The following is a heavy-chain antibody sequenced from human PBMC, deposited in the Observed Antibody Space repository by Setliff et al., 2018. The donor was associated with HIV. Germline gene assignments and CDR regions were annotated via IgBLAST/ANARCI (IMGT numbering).Heavy chain of an antibody. CDR2: ISPYNGDT. Sequence: ASVKVSCKASGGTFSSYAISWVRQAPGQGLEWMGWISPYNGDTKILQKFRGRVTMTRDTSINTAYLEFSGLRSDDTAVYYCARAHFLVAMTRNWFDPWGQGTLVTVSS. D-gene: IGHD5-12*01. CDR3: ARAHFLVAMTRNWFDP. V-gene: IGHV1-18*01. CDR1: GGTFSSYA. J-gene: IGHJ5*02.